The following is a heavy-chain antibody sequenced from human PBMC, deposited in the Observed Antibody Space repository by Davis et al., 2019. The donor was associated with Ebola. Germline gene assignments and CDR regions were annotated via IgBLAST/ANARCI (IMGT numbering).Heavy chain of an antibody. CDR1: GFTFSRYS. CDR3: AREGAPVRSGGSWGGGFDFDY. J-gene: IGHJ4*02. CDR2: ISSSSSTI. V-gene: IGHV3-48*02. D-gene: IGHD2-15*01. Sequence: GESLKISCAASGFTFSRYSMNWVRQAPGKGLEWVSYISSSSSTIYYADSVKGRFTISRDNAKNSLYLQMNSLRDEDTAVYYCAREGAPVRSGGSWGGGFDFDYWGQGTLVTVSS.